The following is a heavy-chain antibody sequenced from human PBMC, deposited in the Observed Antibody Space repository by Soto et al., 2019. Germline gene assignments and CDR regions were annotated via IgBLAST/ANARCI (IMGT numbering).Heavy chain of an antibody. CDR3: AKAPWNRAHPHYFDL. Sequence: QVQLVESGGGVVQPGRSLRLSCAASGFIFSSYALHWVRQAPGKGLEWVAVISSDGSNRYYADSVGGRFTISRDNSENTVYLHMSSLTGDDTAVFYCAKAPWNRAHPHYFDLWGQGTLVTVYS. V-gene: IGHV3-30-3*01. CDR2: ISSDGSNR. CDR1: GFIFSSYA. D-gene: IGHD1-1*01. J-gene: IGHJ4*02.